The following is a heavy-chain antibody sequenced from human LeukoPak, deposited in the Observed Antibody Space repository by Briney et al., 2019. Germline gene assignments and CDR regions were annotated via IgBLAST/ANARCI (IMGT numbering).Heavy chain of an antibody. CDR2: ISGSGSTT. CDR1: GFTFSNYA. J-gene: IGHJ4*02. Sequence: GGSLRLSCTASGFTFSNYAMSWVRQAPGKGLEWVSGISGSGSTTYYTDSMKGRFTISRDNSKNTLYLQMNSLSAEDTAVYYCAKDRGIFAVGDFDSWGQGTLVSVSS. D-gene: IGHD3-3*01. CDR3: AKDRGIFAVGDFDS. V-gene: IGHV3-23*01.